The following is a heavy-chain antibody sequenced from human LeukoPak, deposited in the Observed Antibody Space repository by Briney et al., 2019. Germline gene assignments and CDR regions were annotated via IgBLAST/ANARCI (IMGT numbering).Heavy chain of an antibody. D-gene: IGHD1-26*01. CDR2: INPYSGDT. J-gene: IGHJ4*02. V-gene: IGHV1-2*02. CDR1: GYTFTGYY. CDR3: AKDWEWELLIFDF. Sequence: ASVKVSCKASGYTFTGYYLHWVRQAPGQGLEWMGWINPYSGDTNYAQKFQGRVTVTRDTSISTAYMELSRLRSDDTAVYYCAKDWEWELLIFDFWGQGTLVTVSS.